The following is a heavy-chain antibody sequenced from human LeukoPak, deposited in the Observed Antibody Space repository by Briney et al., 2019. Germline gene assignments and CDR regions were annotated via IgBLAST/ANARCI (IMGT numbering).Heavy chain of an antibody. D-gene: IGHD2-8*01. V-gene: IGHV3-23*01. CDR3: AKDKTDCTNGVCYYNWFDP. J-gene: IGHJ5*02. CDR1: GFTFSSCA. CDR2: ISGSGGST. Sequence: GGSLRLSCAASGFTFSSCAMSWVRQAPGKGLEWVSAISGSGGSTYYADSVKGRFTISRDNSKNTLYLQMNSLRAEDTAVYYCAKDKTDCTNGVCYYNWFDPWGQGTLVTVSS.